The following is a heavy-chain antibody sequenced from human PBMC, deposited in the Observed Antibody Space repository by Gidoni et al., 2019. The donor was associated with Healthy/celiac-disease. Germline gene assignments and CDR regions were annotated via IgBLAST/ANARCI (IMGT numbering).Heavy chain of an antibody. CDR2: INHSGST. J-gene: IGHJ4*02. CDR3: ARSIAEIYYFDY. V-gene: IGHV4-34*01. CDR1: GGSFSGYY. Sequence: QVQLQQWGAGLLKPSETLSLTCAVYGGSFSGYYWSWIRQPPGKGLEWIGEINHSGSTNYNPSLKSRVTISVDTSKNQFSLKLSSVTAADTAVYYCARSIAEIYYFDYWGQGTLVTVSS. D-gene: IGHD6-6*01.